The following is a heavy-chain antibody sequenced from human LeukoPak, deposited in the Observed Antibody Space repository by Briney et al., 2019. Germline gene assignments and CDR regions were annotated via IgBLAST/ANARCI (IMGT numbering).Heavy chain of an antibody. CDR1: GYTFTSYG. Sequence: GASVKVSCKASGYTFTSYGISWVRQAPGQGLEWMGWISAYNGNTNYAQKLQGRVTMTTDTSTSTAYMELRSLRSDDTAVYFFSQAEDGIRYFDWLEAPDYWGQGTLVTVSS. CDR3: SQAEDGIRYFDWLEAPDY. D-gene: IGHD3-9*01. J-gene: IGHJ4*02. V-gene: IGHV1-18*04. CDR2: ISAYNGNT.